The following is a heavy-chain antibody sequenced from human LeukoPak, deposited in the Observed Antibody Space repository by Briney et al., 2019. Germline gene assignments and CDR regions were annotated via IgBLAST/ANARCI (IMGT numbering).Heavy chain of an antibody. Sequence: PGGSLRLSCAASGLTFSYYWMHWVRQAPGKGLVWVSRISGDGSSTNYADSVKGRFTISRDNAKNTLYLQMNSLRAEDTAVYYCARTYLVGWYFDLWGQGTLVTVSS. CDR1: GLTFSYYW. D-gene: IGHD3-16*01. CDR2: ISGDGSST. V-gene: IGHV3-74*01. CDR3: ARTYLVGWYFDL. J-gene: IGHJ2*01.